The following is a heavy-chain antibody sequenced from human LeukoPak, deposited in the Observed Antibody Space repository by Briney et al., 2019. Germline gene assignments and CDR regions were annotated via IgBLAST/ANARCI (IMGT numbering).Heavy chain of an antibody. CDR1: GGSISSYY. V-gene: IGHV4-59*01. D-gene: IGHD1-26*01. J-gene: IGHJ6*02. Sequence: SETLSLTCTVSGGSISSYYWSWIRQPPGKGLEWIGYIYYSGSTNYNPSLKSRVTISVDTSKNQFSLKLSSVTAADTAVYYCAGSASGLDGMDVWGRGTTVTVSS. CDR3: AGSASGLDGMDV. CDR2: IYYSGST.